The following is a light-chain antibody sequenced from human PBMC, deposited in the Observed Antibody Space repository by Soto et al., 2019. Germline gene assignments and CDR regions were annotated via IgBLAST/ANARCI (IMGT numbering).Light chain of an antibody. CDR3: QQYHNWPRT. CDR1: QTVSSN. Sequence: EVVMAQSPSTLSVSPGEGATLSCRASQTVSSNLAWYQQKPGQAPRLLIYGASTRATGIPARFSGSGSGTEFTLAISSLQSEDFAVYYCQQYHNWPRTFGQGNKV. CDR2: GAS. V-gene: IGKV3-15*01. J-gene: IGKJ1*01.